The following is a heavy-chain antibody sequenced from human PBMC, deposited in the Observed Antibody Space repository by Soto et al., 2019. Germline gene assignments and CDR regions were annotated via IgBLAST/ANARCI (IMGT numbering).Heavy chain of an antibody. CDR2: ISGRGTTT. CDR1: GFSFGSYS. V-gene: IGHV3-48*02. Sequence: EVQLVESGGGLVQPGGSLRLSCEASGFSFGSYSMNWVRQAPGKGLGWVSFISGRGTTTYYADSVRGRFTVSRDNAKNSLSLEVNSLRDEDTAVYYCARLGYCSSATCKYYFYYYGMDVWGQGTTVTVSS. CDR3: ARLGYCSSATCKYYFYYYGMDV. J-gene: IGHJ6*02. D-gene: IGHD2-2*01.